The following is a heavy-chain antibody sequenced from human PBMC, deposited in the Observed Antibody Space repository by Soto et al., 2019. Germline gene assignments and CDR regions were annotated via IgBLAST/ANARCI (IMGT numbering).Heavy chain of an antibody. CDR1: GFTFSKYG. J-gene: IGHJ6*02. Sequence: QGQLVESGGGVVQPGRSLRLSCEASGFTFSKYGMQWVRQAPGKGLEWVAVISSDGYLKYYVDSVKGRFTVARDNSKNTLFLEVTSLRVEDTAVYFCAKDFKVSGSHYGTLNYYYGMDVWGQGTTVTVSS. V-gene: IGHV3-30*18. D-gene: IGHD3-10*01. CDR3: AKDFKVSGSHYGTLNYYYGMDV. CDR2: ISSDGYLK.